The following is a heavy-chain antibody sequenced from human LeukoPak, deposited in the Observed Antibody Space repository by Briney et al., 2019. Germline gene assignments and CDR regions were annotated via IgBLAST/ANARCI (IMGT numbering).Heavy chain of an antibody. CDR1: GGSISSYY. D-gene: IGHD6-19*01. J-gene: IGHJ4*02. CDR3: ARTDSSGWYVFDY. V-gene: IGHV4-59*01. Sequence: SETLSLTCTVSGGSISSYYWSWIRQPPGKGLEWIGYIYYSGSINYNPSLKSRVTISVDTSKNQFSLKLSSVTAADTAVYYCARTDSSGWYVFDYWGQGTLVTVSS. CDR2: IYYSGSI.